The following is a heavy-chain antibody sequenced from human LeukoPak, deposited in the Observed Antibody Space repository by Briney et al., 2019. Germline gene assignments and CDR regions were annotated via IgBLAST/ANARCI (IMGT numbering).Heavy chain of an antibody. CDR2: ISSGGNKI. D-gene: IGHD3-3*01. V-gene: IGHV3-48*03. CDR3: ARGGWRYDFWSGSFDY. J-gene: IGHJ4*02. Sequence: PGGSLRLSCAPSGFTFSHYEMNWVRQAPGKGLEWVSYISSGGNKIFYADSVKGRFTISRDNAKNSVYLQMNSLRAEDTAVYYCARGGWRYDFWSGSFDYWGQGILVTVSS. CDR1: GFTFSHYE.